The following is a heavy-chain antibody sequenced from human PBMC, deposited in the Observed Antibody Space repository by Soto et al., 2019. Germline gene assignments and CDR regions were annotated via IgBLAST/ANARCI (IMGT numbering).Heavy chain of an antibody. CDR3: ARTGLRYCSGGSCYSGVVDY. Sequence: QVQLQQWGAGLLKPSETLSLTCAVYGGSFSGYYWSWIRQPPGKGLEWIGEINHSGSTNYNPSLKRRVTISVDTSKNQFSLKLSSVTAADTAVYYCARTGLRYCSGGSCYSGVVDYWGQGTLVTVSS. V-gene: IGHV4-34*01. D-gene: IGHD2-15*01. J-gene: IGHJ4*02. CDR1: GGSFSGYY. CDR2: INHSGST.